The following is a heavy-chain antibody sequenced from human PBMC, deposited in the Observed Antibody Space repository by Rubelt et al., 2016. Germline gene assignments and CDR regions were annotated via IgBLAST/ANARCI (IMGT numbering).Heavy chain of an antibody. CDR2: IYYTGST. J-gene: IGHJ4*02. Sequence: QVQLQESGPGLVKPSETLSLTCTVSGYSISSGYYWGWIRQPPGKGLEWIGYIYYTGSTDYNPSLKGRFTRSVDTSKNQFSLKLSSVTAADTAVYYCARSGGDYGDYYFDYWGQGTLVTVSS. V-gene: IGHV4-38-2*02. CDR1: GYSISSGYY. CDR3: ARSGGDYGDYYFDY. D-gene: IGHD4-17*01.